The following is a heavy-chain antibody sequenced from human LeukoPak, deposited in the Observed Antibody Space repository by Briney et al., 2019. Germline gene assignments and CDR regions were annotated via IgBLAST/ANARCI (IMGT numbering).Heavy chain of an antibody. CDR1: GFTFSSYS. CDR2: ISSSSSYI. Sequence: KAGGSLRLSCAASGFTFSSYSMNWVRQAPGKGLEWVSSISSSSSYIYYADSVKGRFTISRDNAKNSLYLQMNSLRAEDTAVYYCASDIYCSGGSCYGDIDYWGQGTLVTVSS. J-gene: IGHJ4*02. D-gene: IGHD2-15*01. V-gene: IGHV3-21*01. CDR3: ASDIYCSGGSCYGDIDY.